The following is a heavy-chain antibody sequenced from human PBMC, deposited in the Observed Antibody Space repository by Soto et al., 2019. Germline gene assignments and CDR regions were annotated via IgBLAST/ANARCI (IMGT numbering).Heavy chain of an antibody. CDR2: IWYDGSNK. Sequence: QVQLVESGGGVVQPGRSLRLSCAASGFTFSSYGMHWVRQAPGKGLEWVAVIWYDGSNKYYADSVKGRFTISRDNSKNTLYLQMNSLRAEDTAVYYCAREGSRTSCLDYWGQGTLVTVSS. D-gene: IGHD2-2*01. CDR1: GFTFSSYG. V-gene: IGHV3-33*01. CDR3: AREGSRTSCLDY. J-gene: IGHJ4*02.